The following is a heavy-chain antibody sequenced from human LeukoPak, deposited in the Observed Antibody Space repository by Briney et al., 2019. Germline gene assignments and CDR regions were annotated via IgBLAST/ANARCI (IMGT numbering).Heavy chain of an antibody. V-gene: IGHV3-7*01. D-gene: IGHD5-12*01. CDR1: GFTFNNFA. Sequence: RGSLRLSCAASGFTFNNFAMSWVRQAPGKGLEWVATIRNDGSDKYYVDSVKGRFTLSRDNAKNSVYLQMNSLRVEDTAVYYCVNLGYSDGGQGTLVTVSS. CDR3: VNLGYSD. J-gene: IGHJ4*02. CDR2: IRNDGSDK.